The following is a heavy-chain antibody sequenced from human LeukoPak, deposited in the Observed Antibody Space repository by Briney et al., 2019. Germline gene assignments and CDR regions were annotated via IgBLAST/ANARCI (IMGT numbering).Heavy chain of an antibody. J-gene: IGHJ5*02. CDR2: ISAYNGNT. V-gene: IGHV1-18*01. D-gene: IGHD6-13*01. CDR3: ARTGSSSWYAFWFDP. CDR1: GYTFTSYG. Sequence: ASVKVSCKASGYTFTSYGISWVRQAPGQGLEWMGWISAYNGNTNYAQKFQGWVTMTRDTSISTAYMELSSLRSEDTAVYYCARTGSSSWYAFWFDPWGQGTLVTVSS.